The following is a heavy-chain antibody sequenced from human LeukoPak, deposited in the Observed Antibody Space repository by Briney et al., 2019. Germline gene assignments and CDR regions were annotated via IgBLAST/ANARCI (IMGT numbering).Heavy chain of an antibody. J-gene: IGHJ5*02. CDR3: ARDRHSYDSSGYYMFDP. D-gene: IGHD3-22*01. CDR1: GYTFTSYA. Sequence: ASVTVSCKASGYTFTSYAMNWVRQAPGQGLEWMGWINTNTGNPTYAQGFTGRFVFSLDTSVSTAYLQISSLKAEDTAVYYCARDRHSYDSSGYYMFDPWGQGTLVTVSS. CDR2: INTNTGNP. V-gene: IGHV7-4-1*02.